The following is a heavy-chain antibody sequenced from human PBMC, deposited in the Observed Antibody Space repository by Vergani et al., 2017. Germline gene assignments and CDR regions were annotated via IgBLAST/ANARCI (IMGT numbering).Heavy chain of an antibody. CDR2: IYVSGIT. D-gene: IGHD2/OR15-2a*01. CDR1: GASINNDFYY. V-gene: IGHV4-61*02. Sequence: QVQLQESGPGLVKPSQTLSLTCTVSGASINNDFYYWHWIRQPAGKGLEWIGRIYVSGITDYNSSLQSRVSMSVDTSKNQFSLTLTSVTAPDTAVYYCARDNKQPRPKAFYLWGPGTIVTVS. J-gene: IGHJ3*01. CDR3: ARDNKQPRPKAFYL.